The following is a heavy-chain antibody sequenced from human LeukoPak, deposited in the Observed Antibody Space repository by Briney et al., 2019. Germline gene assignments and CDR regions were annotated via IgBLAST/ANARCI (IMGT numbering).Heavy chain of an antibody. CDR1: GYTFTGYA. CDR3: ARERRYDIVVVPAAMFDP. D-gene: IGHD2-2*01. J-gene: IGHJ5*02. V-gene: IGHV1-3*01. Sequence: ASVKVSCKASGYTFTGYAMHWVRQAPGQRLEWMGWINAGNGNTKYSQKFQGRVTITRDTSASTAYMELSSLRSEDTAVYYCARERRYDIVVVPAAMFDPWGQGTLVTVSS. CDR2: INAGNGNT.